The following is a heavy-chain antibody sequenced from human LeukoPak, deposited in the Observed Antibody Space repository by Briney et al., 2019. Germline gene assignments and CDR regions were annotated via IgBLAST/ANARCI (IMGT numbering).Heavy chain of an antibody. V-gene: IGHV1-18*01. D-gene: IGHD4-17*01. CDR2: ISAYNGNT. Sequence: GASVKVSCKASGYTFTSYSINWVRQAPGQGLEWMGWISAYNGNTNYAQKLQGRVTMTTDTSTSTAYMELRSLRSDDTAVYYCARRRDDYGDSNDAFDIWGQGTMVTVSS. CDR1: GYTFTSYS. CDR3: ARRRDDYGDSNDAFDI. J-gene: IGHJ3*02.